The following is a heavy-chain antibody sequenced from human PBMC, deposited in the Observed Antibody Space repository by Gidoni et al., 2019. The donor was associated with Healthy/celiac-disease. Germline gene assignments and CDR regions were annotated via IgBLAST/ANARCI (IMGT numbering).Heavy chain of an antibody. CDR1: GYSLTSYW. D-gene: IGHD4-17*01. CDR2: IYPGDSDT. J-gene: IGHJ3*02. V-gene: IGHV5-51*01. Sequence: VQLVQSGAELNKPGESLKISCKGSGYSLTSYWLGWVRQMPGKGLEWMGIIYPGDSDTRYSPSFQGQVTISADKSISTAYLQWSSLKASDTAMYYCAGPTIDYGDYWTFDIWGQGTMVTVSS. CDR3: AGPTIDYGDYWTFDI.